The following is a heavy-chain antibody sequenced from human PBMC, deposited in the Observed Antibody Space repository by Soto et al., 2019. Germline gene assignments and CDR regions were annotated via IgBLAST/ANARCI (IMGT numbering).Heavy chain of an antibody. D-gene: IGHD3-16*01. V-gene: IGHV3-11*01. CDR3: ARDRLATNYYFDY. J-gene: IGHJ4*02. CDR2: IRSGGSIV. CDR1: GFIFSDYY. Sequence: PGGSLRLSCAASGFIFSDYYMGWIRQAPGKGLEWVSYIRSGGSIVYYADSVKGRFTISRDNAKNSLYLQMNSLRGEDTAVYYCARDRLATNYYFDYWGQGTLVTVSS.